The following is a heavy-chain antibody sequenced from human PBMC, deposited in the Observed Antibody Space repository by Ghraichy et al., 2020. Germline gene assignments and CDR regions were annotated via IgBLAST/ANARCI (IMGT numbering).Heavy chain of an antibody. D-gene: IGHD3-3*01. CDR1: GFTFSSYG. Sequence: GGSLRLSCAASGFTFSSYGMHWVRQAPGKGLEWVAVIWYDGSNKYYADSVKGRFTISRDNSKNTLYLQMNSLRAEDTAVYYCARESGGTIFGVVIMDAFDIWGQGTMVTVSS. CDR3: ARESGGTIFGVVIMDAFDI. V-gene: IGHV3-33*08. CDR2: IWYDGSNK. J-gene: IGHJ3*02.